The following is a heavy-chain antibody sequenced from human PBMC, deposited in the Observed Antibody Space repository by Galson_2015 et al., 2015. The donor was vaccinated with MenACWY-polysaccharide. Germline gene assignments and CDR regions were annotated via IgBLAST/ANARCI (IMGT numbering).Heavy chain of an antibody. V-gene: IGHV3-23*01. CDR2: INNAATNT. CDR1: GFTFSGHG. Sequence: LRLSCAASGFTFSGHGMTWVRQSPGRGLEWVSTINNAATNTHYSDSVRGRFTISRDNSRNTLYLQMSSLRAEDTAIYYCSAWLWNQFDTWGQGIVVTVSS. D-gene: IGHD2-21*01. J-gene: IGHJ5*02. CDR3: SAWLWNQFDT.